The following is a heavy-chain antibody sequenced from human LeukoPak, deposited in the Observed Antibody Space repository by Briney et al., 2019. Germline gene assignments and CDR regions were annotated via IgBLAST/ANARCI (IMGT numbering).Heavy chain of an antibody. V-gene: IGHV1-8*01. CDR2: MNPNGGNT. J-gene: IGHJ4*02. CDR3: ARGGTAYYYDSSGYYPVY. CDR1: GYTFTSYD. D-gene: IGHD3-22*01. Sequence: ASVKVSCKASGYTFTSYDINWVRQATGQGLEWMGWMNPNGGNTGYAQKFQGRVTMTRNTSISTAYMELSSLRSEDTAVYYCARGGTAYYYDSSGYYPVYWGQGTLVTVSS.